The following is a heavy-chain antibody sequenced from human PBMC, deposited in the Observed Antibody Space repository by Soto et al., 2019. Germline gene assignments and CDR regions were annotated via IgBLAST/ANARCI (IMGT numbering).Heavy chain of an antibody. CDR1: GASISSTTYF. V-gene: IGHV4-39*01. CDR3: ASAVRGPFDN. CDR2: IYYSGST. D-gene: IGHD2-2*01. J-gene: IGHJ4*02. Sequence: SETLSLTCTVSGASISSTTYFWGWTRQPPGMGLEWIGTIYYSGSTYYYPSLKSRVSISVDTSKNQFSLKLTSVTAADTAVYYCASAVRGPFDNWGQGTLVTVSS.